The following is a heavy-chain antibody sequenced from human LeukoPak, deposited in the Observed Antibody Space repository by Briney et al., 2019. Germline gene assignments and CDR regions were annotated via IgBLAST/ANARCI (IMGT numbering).Heavy chain of an antibody. D-gene: IGHD6-19*01. Sequence: GASVKVSCKASGYTFTGYYMHWVRQAPGQGLEWMGWINPNSGGTNYAQKLQGRVTMTTDTSTSTAYMELRSLRSDDTAVYYCARGSVAGPYYYYYYMDVWGKGTTVTVSS. J-gene: IGHJ6*03. V-gene: IGHV1-2*02. CDR3: ARGSVAGPYYYYYYMDV. CDR1: GYTFTGYY. CDR2: INPNSGGT.